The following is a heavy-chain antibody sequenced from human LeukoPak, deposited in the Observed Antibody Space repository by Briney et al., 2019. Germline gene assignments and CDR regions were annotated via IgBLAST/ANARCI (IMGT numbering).Heavy chain of an antibody. V-gene: IGHV7-4-1*02. Sequence: ASVKVSCTASGYTFTSYAMNWVRQAPGQGLEWMGWINTNTGNPTYAQGFTGRFVFSLDTSVSTAYLQISSLKAEDNAVYYCARVPGITGTTYPDYWGQGTLVTVSS. J-gene: IGHJ4*02. CDR3: ARVPGITGTTYPDY. D-gene: IGHD1-7*01. CDR2: INTNTGNP. CDR1: GYTFTSYA.